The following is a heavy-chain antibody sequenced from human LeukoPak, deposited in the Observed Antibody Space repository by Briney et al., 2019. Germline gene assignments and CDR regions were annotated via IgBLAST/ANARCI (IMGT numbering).Heavy chain of an antibody. V-gene: IGHV3-9*01. CDR3: AKDKASGWYYSDY. D-gene: IGHD6-19*01. J-gene: IGHJ4*02. CDR2: ISWNSGSI. Sequence: GGSLRLSCAASGFTFDDYAMHWVRQAPGKGLEWVSGISWNSGSIGYADSVKGRFTISRDNAKNSLYLQMNSLRAEDTALYYCAKDKASGWYYSDYWGQGTLVTVSS. CDR1: GFTFDDYA.